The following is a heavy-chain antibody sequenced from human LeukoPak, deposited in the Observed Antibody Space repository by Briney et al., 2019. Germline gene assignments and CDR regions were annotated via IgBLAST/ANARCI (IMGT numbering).Heavy chain of an antibody. CDR2: IYQDGREK. CDR3: ARENYFDY. CDR1: GFTFSSHL. J-gene: IGHJ4*02. Sequence: GGSLRLSCAASGFTFSSHLMTWLRQAPGKGLEWVANIYQDGREKYYVDSVKGRFTISRDNARNSLYLQMNSLRVEDTAVYYCARENYFDYWGQGTLVTVSS. V-gene: IGHV3-7*01.